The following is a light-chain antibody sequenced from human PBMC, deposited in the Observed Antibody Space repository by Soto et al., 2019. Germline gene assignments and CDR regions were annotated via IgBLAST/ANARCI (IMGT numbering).Light chain of an antibody. CDR3: TSHTSSGSLV. CDR2: DVS. CDR1: SSDVCAYNF. Sequence: QSALTQPASVSGSPGQSITISCTGTSSDVCAYNFVSWYQQHPGKAPKLMIYDVSNRPSGVSNRISGSKSGNTASLTISGLQAEDEADYYCTSHTSSGSLVFGTGTKLTVL. J-gene: IGLJ1*01. V-gene: IGLV2-14*03.